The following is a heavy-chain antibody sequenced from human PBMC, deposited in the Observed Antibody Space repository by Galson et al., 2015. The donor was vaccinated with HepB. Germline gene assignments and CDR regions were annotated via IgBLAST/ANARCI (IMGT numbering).Heavy chain of an antibody. CDR2: IFPNSGGT. CDR3: ARGRSKWELLRDYFAY. Sequence: SVKVSCKASKYTFSDYYIHWVRQAPGQGLEWMGWIFPNSGGTTYAQVFQGRVTLTSDTSINTAYMYLSSLTSDDTAVYYCARGRSKWELLRDYFAYWGQGTLVTVSS. J-gene: IGHJ4*02. CDR1: KYTFSDYY. D-gene: IGHD1-26*01. V-gene: IGHV1-2*02.